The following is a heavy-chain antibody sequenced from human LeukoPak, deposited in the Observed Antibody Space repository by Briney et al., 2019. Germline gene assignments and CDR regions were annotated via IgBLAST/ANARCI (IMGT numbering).Heavy chain of an antibody. CDR1: GFTFSSYA. V-gene: IGHV3-30-3*01. J-gene: IGHJ4*02. Sequence: PGRSLRLSCAASGFTFSSYAMHWVRQAPGKGLEWVAVISYDGSNKYYADSVEGRFTISRDNSKNTLYLQMNSPRAEDTAVYYCAREGLLRWSTLGDFDYWGQGTLVTVSS. D-gene: IGHD4-23*01. CDR3: AREGLLRWSTLGDFDY. CDR2: ISYDGSNK.